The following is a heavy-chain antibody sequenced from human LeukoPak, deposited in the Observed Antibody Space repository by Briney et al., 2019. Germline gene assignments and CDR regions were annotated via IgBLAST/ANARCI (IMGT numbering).Heavy chain of an antibody. J-gene: IGHJ4*02. D-gene: IGHD5/OR15-5a*01. Sequence: NPSETLSLKCTVSGGSISSSTYYWDWVRQPPGKGLEWIGSIFYSGTPYYNPSLKSRVTMSVDTSKNHLSLKLSSVTAADTAVYYCARHPGYRVYDHGEFYFDYWGRRTLVTVSS. V-gene: IGHV4-39*01. CDR2: IFYSGTP. CDR3: ARHPGYRVYDHGEFYFDY. CDR1: GGSISSSTYY.